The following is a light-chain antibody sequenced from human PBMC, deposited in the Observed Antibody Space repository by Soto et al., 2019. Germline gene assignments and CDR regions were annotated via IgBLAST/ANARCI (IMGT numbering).Light chain of an antibody. CDR3: SSYTHSSTVV. J-gene: IGLJ2*01. CDR2: EVS. V-gene: IGLV2-14*01. CDR1: SSDVGAYKY. Sequence: QSALSQPASVSGSPGQSITISCTGTSSDVGAYKYVSWYQQHPGKAPKLLLYEVSYRPSGVSNRFSGSKSGNTASLTISGLQAEDEADYYCSSYTHSSTVVFGGGTKLTVL.